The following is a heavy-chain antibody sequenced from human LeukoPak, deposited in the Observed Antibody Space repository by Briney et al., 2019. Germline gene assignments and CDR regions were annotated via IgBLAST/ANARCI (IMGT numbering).Heavy chain of an antibody. CDR1: GGTFSSYA. Sequence: SVKVSCXASGGTFSSYAISWVRQAPGQGLEWMGRIIPIFGTANYAQRFQGRVTITTDESTSTAYMELSSPRSEDTAVYYCASVQQRPFDYWGQGTLVTVSS. CDR2: IIPIFGTA. CDR3: ASVQQRPFDY. J-gene: IGHJ4*02. V-gene: IGHV1-69*05. D-gene: IGHD6-13*01.